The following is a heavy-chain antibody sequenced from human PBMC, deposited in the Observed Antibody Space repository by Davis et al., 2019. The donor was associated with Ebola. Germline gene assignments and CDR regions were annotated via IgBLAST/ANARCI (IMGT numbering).Heavy chain of an antibody. CDR3: ATERQDFWSGYSDYYYYYGMDV. V-gene: IGHV1-69*06. Sequence: SVKVSCKASGGTFSSYAISWVRQAPGQGLEWMGGIIPIFGTANYAQKFQGRVTITADKSTSTAYMELSSLRSEDTAVYYCATERQDFWSGYSDYYYYYGMDVWGQGTTVTVS. J-gene: IGHJ6*02. CDR2: IIPIFGTA. CDR1: GGTFSSYA. D-gene: IGHD3-3*01.